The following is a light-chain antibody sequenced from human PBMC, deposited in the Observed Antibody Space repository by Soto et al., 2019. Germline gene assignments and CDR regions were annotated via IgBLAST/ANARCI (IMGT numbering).Light chain of an antibody. CDR1: QSVSSSF. CDR3: QQYGSSRWT. J-gene: IGKJ1*01. Sequence: EIVLTQSPGTLSLSPGERATLSCRASQSVSSSFLAWYQQKPGQAPRLPISGASSRATGIPDRFSGSGSGTDFTLIISRLEPEDFAVYYCQQYGSSRWTFGQGTKVDIK. CDR2: GAS. V-gene: IGKV3-20*01.